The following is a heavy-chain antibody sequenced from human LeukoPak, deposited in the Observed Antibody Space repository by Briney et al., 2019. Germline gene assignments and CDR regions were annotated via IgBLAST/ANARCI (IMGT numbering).Heavy chain of an antibody. CDR2: IYTSGST. J-gene: IGHJ5*02. V-gene: IGHV4-61*02. CDR3: ARGYQSWFDP. CDR1: GGSISSGSYY. Sequence: SQTLSLTCTVSGGSISSGSYYWSWIRQPAGKGLEWIGRIYTSGSTNYNPSLKSRVTISVDTSKNQFSLKLSSVTAADTAVYYCARGYQSWFDPWGQGTLVTVSS. D-gene: IGHD2-2*01.